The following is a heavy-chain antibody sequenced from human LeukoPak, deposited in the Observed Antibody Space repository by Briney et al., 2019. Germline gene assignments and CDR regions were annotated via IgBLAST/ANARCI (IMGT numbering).Heavy chain of an antibody. Sequence: PGGSLRLSCAASGFTFSSYGMHWVRQAPGKGLEWVAVIWYDGSNKYYVDSVKGRFTISRDNAKNSLYLQMNSLRAEDTAVYYCARDKKPRVSDYWGQGTLVTVSS. V-gene: IGHV3-33*01. CDR2: IWYDGSNK. CDR1: GFTFSSYG. CDR3: ARDKKPRVSDY. J-gene: IGHJ4*02. D-gene: IGHD2-8*01.